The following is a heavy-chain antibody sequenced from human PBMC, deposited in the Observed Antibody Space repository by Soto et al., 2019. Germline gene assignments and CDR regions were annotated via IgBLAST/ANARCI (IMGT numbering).Heavy chain of an antibody. J-gene: IGHJ4*02. CDR3: ARGPIEYSSSKLFDY. CDR2: IYYSGST. CDR1: GGSISSYY. Sequence: PSETLSLTCTVSGGSISSYYWSWIRQPPGKGLEWIGYIYYSGSTNYNPSLKSRVTISVDTSKNQFSLKLSSVTAADTAVYYCARGPIEYSSSKLFDYWGQGTLVTVSS. V-gene: IGHV4-59*01. D-gene: IGHD6-6*01.